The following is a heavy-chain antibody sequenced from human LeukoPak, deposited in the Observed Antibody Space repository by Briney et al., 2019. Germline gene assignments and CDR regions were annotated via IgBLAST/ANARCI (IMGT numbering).Heavy chain of an antibody. J-gene: IGHJ4*02. CDR3: ARGLDTVHTSTGFDS. CDR2: ISGSGAST. D-gene: IGHD4-11*01. Sequence: GGSLRLSCAASGFTFSSYAMSWVRQAPGKGLEWVSAISGSGASTYYADSVRGRFTISRDNSKNTLYLQMNSLRADDTAIYYCARGLDTVHTSTGFDSWGQGTLVTVSS. CDR1: GFTFSSYA. V-gene: IGHV3-23*01.